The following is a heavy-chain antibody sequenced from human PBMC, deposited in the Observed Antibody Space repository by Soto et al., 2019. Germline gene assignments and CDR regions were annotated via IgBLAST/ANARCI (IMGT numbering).Heavy chain of an antibody. Sequence: HPGGSLRLSCAASGFNFDEYAIHWVRQAPGKGLEWVSGISWNSGSIGYADSVQGRFTISRDNAKKSLSLQMNSLRAEDTALYYCVKVAQIKLVWAPDIFETWGQGTMVTVSS. CDR1: GFNFDEYA. V-gene: IGHV3-9*01. CDR3: VKVAQIKLVWAPDIFET. J-gene: IGHJ3*02. CDR2: ISWNSGSI. D-gene: IGHD3-16*01.